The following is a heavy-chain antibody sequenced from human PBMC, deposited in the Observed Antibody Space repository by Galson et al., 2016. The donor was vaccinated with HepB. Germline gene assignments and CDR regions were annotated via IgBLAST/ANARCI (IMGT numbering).Heavy chain of an antibody. J-gene: IGHJ4*02. D-gene: IGHD4-23*01. Sequence: SLRLSCAATGFSLGAYHMHWVRLAPGKGLEWVSLISTDGSNKQYAESAKGRFTISRDNSKNTLHLQMNALRGDDTAVYFCARERGNSGRAGYFDFGDLGSLVTVSS. V-gene: IGHV3-30*03. CDR3: ARERGNSGRAGYFDF. CDR2: ISTDGSNK. CDR1: GFSLGAYH.